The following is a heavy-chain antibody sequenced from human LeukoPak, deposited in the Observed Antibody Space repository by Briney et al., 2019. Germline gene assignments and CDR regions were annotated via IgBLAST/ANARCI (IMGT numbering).Heavy chain of an antibody. CDR3: ARGASVVAGSDDAFDI. V-gene: IGHV3-48*03. CDR1: GFTFSSYD. CDR2: ISSSGSTI. D-gene: IGHD6-19*01. J-gene: IGHJ3*02. Sequence: GGSLRLSCAASGFTFSSYDMHWVRQAPGKGLEWVSYISSSGSTIYYADSVKGRFTISRDNAKNSLYLQMNSLRVDDTAVYYCARGASVVAGSDDAFDIWGQGTMVTVSS.